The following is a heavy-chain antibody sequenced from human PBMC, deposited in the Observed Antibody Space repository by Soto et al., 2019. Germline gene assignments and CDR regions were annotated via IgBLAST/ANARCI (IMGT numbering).Heavy chain of an antibody. CDR1: GFTFSSYS. CDR2: ISSSSSYI. Sequence: SGGSLRLSCAASGFTFSSYSMNWVRQAPGKGLEWVSSISSSSSYIYYADSVKGRFTISRDNAKNSLYLQMNSLRAEDTAVYYCARSKRDYGDYELHYYYYYGMDVWGQGTTVTVSS. V-gene: IGHV3-21*01. D-gene: IGHD4-17*01. J-gene: IGHJ6*02. CDR3: ARSKRDYGDYELHYYYYYGMDV.